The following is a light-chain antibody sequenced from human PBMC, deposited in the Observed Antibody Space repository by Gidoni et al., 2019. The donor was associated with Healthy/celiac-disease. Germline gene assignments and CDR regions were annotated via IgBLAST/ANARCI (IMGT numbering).Light chain of an antibody. V-gene: IGKV1-39*01. J-gene: IGKJ2*01. CDR1: QSNKSY. Sequence: DIQMTQSPSSLSASVGYRVTITCRASQSNKSYLNWYQKKPGKAPKLLIYAASSLQSGVPSRFSGSGSGTDFTLTISSLQAEDVAVYYCQQNYSTPRTFGQGTKLEIK. CDR3: QQNYSTPRT. CDR2: AAS.